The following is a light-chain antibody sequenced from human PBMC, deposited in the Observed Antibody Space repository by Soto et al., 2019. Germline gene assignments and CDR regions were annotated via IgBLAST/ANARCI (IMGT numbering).Light chain of an antibody. J-gene: IGKJ5*01. V-gene: IGKV3-20*01. CDR1: LSVSSSY. CDR2: GAS. Sequence: EIVLTQSPGTLSLSPGERATLSCRASLSVSSSYLAWYQQKPGQAPRLLIYGASSRATGIPDRFSASGSGTDFTLTISGLEPEDFAVYYCQQYGSSLITFGQGTRLEIK. CDR3: QQYGSSLIT.